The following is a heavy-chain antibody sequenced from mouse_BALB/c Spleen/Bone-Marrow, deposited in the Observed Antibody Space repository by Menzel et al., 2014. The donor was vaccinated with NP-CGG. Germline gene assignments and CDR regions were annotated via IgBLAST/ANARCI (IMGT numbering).Heavy chain of an antibody. CDR3: AKINYGYYALDY. CDR2: INPSSGYT. D-gene: IGHD1-1*01. V-gene: IGHV1-4*02. CDR1: GYIFSSYT. J-gene: IGHJ4*01. Sequence: QVQLKESAPELARPGASVKMSCKASGYIFSSYTMHWVKQRPGQDLEWIGSINPSSGYTDYNQKFKDETILTADKSSSTAYMQLSSLTSEDSAVYYCAKINYGYYALDYWGQGTSVTVSS.